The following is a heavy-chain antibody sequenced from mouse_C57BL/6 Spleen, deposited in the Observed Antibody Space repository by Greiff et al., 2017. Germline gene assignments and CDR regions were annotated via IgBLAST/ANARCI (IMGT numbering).Heavy chain of an antibody. J-gene: IGHJ1*03. CDR2: IYPGDGDT. V-gene: IGHV1-80*01. CDR3: ERSNYGYFDV. D-gene: IGHD2-5*01. CDR1: GYAFSSYW. Sequence: VQLQQSGAELVKPGASVKISCTASGYAFSSYWMNWVKQRPGKGLEWIGQIYPGDGDTNYNGKFKGKATLTADQSSSTAYMQLSSLTSEDSAVYFCERSNYGYFDVWGTGTTVTVSS.